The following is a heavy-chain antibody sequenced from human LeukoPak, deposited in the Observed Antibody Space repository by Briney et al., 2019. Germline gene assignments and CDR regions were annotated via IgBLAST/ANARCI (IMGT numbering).Heavy chain of an antibody. J-gene: IGHJ4*02. Sequence: SETLSLTCAVYGGSFSGYYWSWIRQPPGKGLEWIGEINHSGSTNYNPSLKSRVTISVGTSKNQFSLKLSSVTAADTAVYYCARGQRKGAYYYDSSGYYLDYWGQGTLVTVSS. CDR1: GGSFSGYY. D-gene: IGHD3-22*01. V-gene: IGHV4-34*01. CDR3: ARGQRKGAYYYDSSGYYLDY. CDR2: INHSGST.